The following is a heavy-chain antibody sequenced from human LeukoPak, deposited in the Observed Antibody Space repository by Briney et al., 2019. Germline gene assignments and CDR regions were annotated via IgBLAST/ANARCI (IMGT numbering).Heavy chain of an antibody. J-gene: IGHJ3*02. V-gene: IGHV4-39*07. CDR2: IYTSGST. CDR1: GGSISSSSYY. CDR3: ARDDFWSGYRAFDI. Sequence: SETLSLTCAVSGGSISSSSYYWGWIRQPPGKGLEWIGRIYTSGSTNHNPSLKSRATMSVDTSKNQFSLKLSSVTAADTAVYYCARDDFWSGYRAFDIWGQGTMVTVSS. D-gene: IGHD3-3*01.